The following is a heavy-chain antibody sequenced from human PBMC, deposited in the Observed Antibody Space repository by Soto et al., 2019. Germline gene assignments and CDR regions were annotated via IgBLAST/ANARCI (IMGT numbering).Heavy chain of an antibody. CDR1: CGSISSYY. CDR3: ARELDSTDWSTTWFYK. CDR2: IYTSGST. V-gene: IGHV4-4*07. D-gene: IGHD3-9*01. J-gene: IGHJ4*02. Sequence: PSEPLSLTCTVSCGSISSYYWNWIRQPAGKGLEWIGRIYTSGSTNYNPSPKSRVTMSVDTSKNQFSLKLSSVTAADTAVYYCARELDSTDWSTTWFYKRGQGTLVTV.